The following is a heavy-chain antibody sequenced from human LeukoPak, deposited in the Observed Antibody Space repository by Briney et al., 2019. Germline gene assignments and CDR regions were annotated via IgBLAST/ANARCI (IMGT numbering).Heavy chain of an antibody. CDR2: ISAYNGNT. CDR1: GYTFTSYG. J-gene: IGHJ3*02. V-gene: IGHV1-18*01. D-gene: IGHD6-19*01. Sequence: ASVKVSCKASGYTFTSYGISWVRQAPGQGLEWMGWISAYNGNTNYAQKLQGRVTMTTDTSTSTAYMELRSLRSDDTAVYYCARDSSGWQSDAFDIWGQGTMVTVSS. CDR3: ARDSSGWQSDAFDI.